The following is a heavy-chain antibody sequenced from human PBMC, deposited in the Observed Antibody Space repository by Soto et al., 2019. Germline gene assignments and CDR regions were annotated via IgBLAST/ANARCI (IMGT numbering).Heavy chain of an antibody. CDR3: AKVVKYDVLTGYYKGPDYYGMDV. CDR1: GFTFSIYS. V-gene: IGHV3-23*01. CDR2: ISGSGGST. J-gene: IGHJ6*02. Sequence: QLLESVGGLVQPGGSLRLSCAASGFTFSIYSMNWVRQAPGKGLESVSLISGSGGSTHYADSVEGRFTISRDNSKNTLYLEMDSLRAEDTAVYYCAKVVKYDVLTGYYKGPDYYGMDVWGQGTTVTVSS. D-gene: IGHD3-9*01.